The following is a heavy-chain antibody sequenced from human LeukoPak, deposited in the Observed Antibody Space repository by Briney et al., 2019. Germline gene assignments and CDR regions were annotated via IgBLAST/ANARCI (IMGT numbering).Heavy chain of an antibody. CDR1: GYTFTDYY. D-gene: IGHD1-26*01. V-gene: IGHV1-18*04. CDR3: ARDVVSGSYYKGYYYYYMDV. Sequence: ASVKVSCKASGYTFTDYYVYWVRQAPGQGLEWMGCISAYNGNTNYAQKLQGRVTMTTDTSTSTAYMELRSLRSDDTAVYYCARDVVSGSYYKGYYYYYMDVWGKGTTVTVSS. CDR2: ISAYNGNT. J-gene: IGHJ6*03.